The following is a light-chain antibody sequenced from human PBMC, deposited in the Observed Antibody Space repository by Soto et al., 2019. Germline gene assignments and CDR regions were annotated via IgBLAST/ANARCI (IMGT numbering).Light chain of an antibody. Sequence: EIVLTQSPGTLSLSPGERATLSCRASQSVTSNYLAWFQQRPGQAPRLLIYGASIGATGIPDRFSGSGSGTDFTLTISRLEPEDFAMYYCQQYGRSPGTFGQGTKLEIK. V-gene: IGKV3-20*01. J-gene: IGKJ2*01. CDR1: QSVTSNY. CDR2: GAS. CDR3: QQYGRSPGT.